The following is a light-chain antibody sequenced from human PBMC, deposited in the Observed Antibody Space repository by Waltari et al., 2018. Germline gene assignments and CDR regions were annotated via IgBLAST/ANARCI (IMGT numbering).Light chain of an antibody. CDR1: LSVLRVRF. V-gene: IGLV1-51*01. CDR3: KTWNPTLSAVV. CDR2: DNN. J-gene: IGLJ3*02. Sequence: QSALTQPPSVSAAPGQKVTLSCSGSLSVLRVRFLSWYQHPPGIAPKLHIYDNNERPSGIPDRFSGSKSGTSATLAITGLQTGDEADYYCKTWNPTLSAVVFGGGTKLTVL.